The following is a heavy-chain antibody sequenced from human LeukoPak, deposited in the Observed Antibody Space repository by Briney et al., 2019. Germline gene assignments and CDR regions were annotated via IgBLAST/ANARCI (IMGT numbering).Heavy chain of an antibody. D-gene: IGHD4-17*01. Sequence: GGSLTLSCTASGLTFRNYATTWVRQAPGKGLEWVASITGSGRGTYYADSVKGRFSVSRDKSQNTVYLHMNSRRAGDTALYYCSKDPNGDYVGAFDMWGPGTMVTVSS. CDR2: ITGSGRGT. CDR3: SKDPNGDYVGAFDM. V-gene: IGHV3-23*01. J-gene: IGHJ3*02. CDR1: GLTFRNYA.